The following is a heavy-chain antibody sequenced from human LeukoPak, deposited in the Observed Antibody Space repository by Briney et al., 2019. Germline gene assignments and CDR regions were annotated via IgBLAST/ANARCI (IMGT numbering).Heavy chain of an antibody. CDR3: ARIAGSITVVRGRYYYGMDV. D-gene: IGHD3-10*01. J-gene: IGHJ6*04. V-gene: IGHV4-34*01. Sequence: SETLSLTCAVYGGSFSGYYWSWIRQPPGKGLEWIGEINHSGSTNYNPSLKSRVTISVDTSKNQFSLKLSSVTAADTAVYYCARIAGSITVVRGRYYYGMDVWGKGTTVTVSS. CDR1: GGSFSGYY. CDR2: INHSGST.